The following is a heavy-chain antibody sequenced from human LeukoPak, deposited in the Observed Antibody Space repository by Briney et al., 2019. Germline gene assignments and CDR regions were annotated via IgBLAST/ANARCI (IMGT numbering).Heavy chain of an antibody. D-gene: IGHD3-22*01. J-gene: IGHJ4*02. V-gene: IGHV4-39*07. CDR2: IYHSGST. CDR1: GGSISSSSYY. Sequence: SETLSLTCTVSGGSISSSSYYWGWIRQPPGKGLEWIGYIYHSGSTYYNPSLKSRVTISVDRSKNQFSLKLSSVTAADTAVYYCARGLGVNNYYDSSGYYYFDYWGQGTLVTVSS. CDR3: ARGLGVNNYYDSSGYYYFDY.